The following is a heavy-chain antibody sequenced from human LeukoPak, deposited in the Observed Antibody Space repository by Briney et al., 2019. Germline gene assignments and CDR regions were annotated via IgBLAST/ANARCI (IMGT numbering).Heavy chain of an antibody. D-gene: IGHD3-10*01. CDR2: IYSGGAT. J-gene: IGHJ6*02. CDR3: ARSKVRGVDYYYYGMDV. V-gene: IGHV3-53*01. Sequence: GGSLRLSCAASGFTVSTNYMSWVRQAPGKGLEWVSLIYSGGATYYANSVKGRFTISRDNSKNTLYLQMNSLRAEDTAVYYCARSKVRGVDYYYYGMDVWGQGTTVTVSS. CDR1: GFTVSTNY.